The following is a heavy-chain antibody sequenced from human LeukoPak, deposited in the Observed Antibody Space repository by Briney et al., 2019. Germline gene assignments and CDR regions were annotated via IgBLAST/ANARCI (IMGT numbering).Heavy chain of an antibody. D-gene: IGHD1-26*01. CDR2: INPNSGGT. V-gene: IGHV1-2*04. Sequence: ASVTVSCKASGYTFTGYYMHRVRQAPGQGLEWMGWINPNSGGTNYAQKFQGWVTMTRDTSISTAYMELSRLRSDDTAVYYCARAEEHYYYYGMDVWGQGTTVTVSS. CDR3: ARAEEHYYYYGMDV. J-gene: IGHJ6*02. CDR1: GYTFTGYY.